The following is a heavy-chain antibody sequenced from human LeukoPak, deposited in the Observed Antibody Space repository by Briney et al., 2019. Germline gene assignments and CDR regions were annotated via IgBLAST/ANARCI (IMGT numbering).Heavy chain of an antibody. CDR2: INPNSGGT. J-gene: IGHJ3*02. CDR1: GYTFTGYY. V-gene: IGHV1-2*04. D-gene: IGHD1-7*01. Sequence: ASVKVSCKASGYTFTGYYMHWVRQAPGQGPEWMGWINPNSGGTNYAQKFQGWVIMTRDTSISTAYMELSRLRSDDTAVYYCATSGTTESAFDIWGQGTLVTVSS. CDR3: ATSGTTESAFDI.